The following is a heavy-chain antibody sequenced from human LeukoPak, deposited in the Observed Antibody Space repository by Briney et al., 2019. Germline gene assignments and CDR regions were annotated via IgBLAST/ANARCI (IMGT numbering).Heavy chain of an antibody. V-gene: IGHV3-23*01. Sequence: GGSLRLSCAVSGFTFSSYAMSWVRQAPGKGLEWVSGISGSGDSTYYADSVKGRFTISRDNSKNTLYLQMNSLRAEDTAVYYCAKKSYYYDNTGYYDYWGQGTLVTVSS. CDR3: AKKSYYYDNTGYYDY. D-gene: IGHD3-22*01. CDR2: ISGSGDST. J-gene: IGHJ4*02. CDR1: GFTFSSYA.